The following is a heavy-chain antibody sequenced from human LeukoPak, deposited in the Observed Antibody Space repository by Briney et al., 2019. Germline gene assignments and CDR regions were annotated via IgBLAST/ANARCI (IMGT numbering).Heavy chain of an antibody. CDR3: AKEQQIPNWFDP. D-gene: IGHD6-13*01. Sequence: GSLRLSCAASGFTFSSYAMSWVRQAPGKGLEWVSAISGSGSSTYYADSVKGRFTISRDNSKNTLYLQMNSLRAEDTAVYYCAKEQQIPNWFDPWGQGTLVTVSS. CDR2: ISGSGSST. CDR1: GFTFSSYA. V-gene: IGHV3-23*01. J-gene: IGHJ5*02.